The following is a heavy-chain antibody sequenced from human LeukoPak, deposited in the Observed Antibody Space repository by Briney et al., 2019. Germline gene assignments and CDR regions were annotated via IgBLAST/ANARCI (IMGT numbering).Heavy chain of an antibody. CDR2: LYSTGSA. J-gene: IGHJ4*02. CDR1: GFAVSSNY. D-gene: IGHD3-10*01. V-gene: IGHV3-66*01. Sequence: PGGSLRLSCAASGFAVSSNYMTWVRQAPGKGLEWVSVLYSTGSADYADSVKGRFTISRDISQNTLFLQMNSLRTEDTAVYYCARDPAPVWFGEHHFDYWGQGTLVTVSS. CDR3: ARDPAPVWFGEHHFDY.